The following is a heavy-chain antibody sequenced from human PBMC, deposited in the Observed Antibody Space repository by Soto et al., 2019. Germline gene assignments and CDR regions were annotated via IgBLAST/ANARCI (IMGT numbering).Heavy chain of an antibody. CDR3: ARAVAVPADFDY. V-gene: IGHV1-3*01. CDR2: INAGNGNT. D-gene: IGHD6-19*01. Sequence: ASVKVSCKASGYTFTGYAMHWVREAPGQRLEWMGWINAGNGNTKYSQKFQGRVTITRDTSASTAYMDLSSLRTEDTAVYYCARAVAVPADFDYWGQGTLVTVSS. CDR1: GYTFTGYA. J-gene: IGHJ4*02.